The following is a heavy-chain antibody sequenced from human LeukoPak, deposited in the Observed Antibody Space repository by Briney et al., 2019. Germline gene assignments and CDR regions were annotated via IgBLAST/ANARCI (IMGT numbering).Heavy chain of an antibody. D-gene: IGHD2-15*01. J-gene: IGHJ4*02. V-gene: IGHV3-23*01. CDR3: AKGHHFGHLGYCSGGSCYSVDY. CDR2: IRGSGGGT. Sequence: GGSLRLSCAASGFTFSSYAMSWVRQAPGKGLEWVSAIRGSGGGTYYADSVKGRFTISRDNSKNTLYLQMNSLRAEDTAVYYCAKGHHFGHLGYCSGGSCYSVDYWGQGTLVTVSS. CDR1: GFTFSSYA.